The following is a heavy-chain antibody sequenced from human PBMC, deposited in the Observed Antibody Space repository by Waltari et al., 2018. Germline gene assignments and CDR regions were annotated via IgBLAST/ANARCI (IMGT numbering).Heavy chain of an antibody. J-gene: IGHJ5*02. CDR1: GFTFSRYW. CDR3: ARDNRDVFDP. Sequence: EVQLVESGGGLVQPGGSLRLSCAASGFTFSRYWMGWVRQAPGKGLEWVANIKQDGSEKYYVDSVKGRFTISRDNAKNSLYLQMNSLRAEDTAVYYCARDNRDVFDPWGQGTLVTVSS. V-gene: IGHV3-7*03. CDR2: IKQDGSEK.